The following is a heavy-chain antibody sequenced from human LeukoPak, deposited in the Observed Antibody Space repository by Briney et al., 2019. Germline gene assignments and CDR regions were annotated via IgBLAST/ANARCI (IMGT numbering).Heavy chain of an antibody. CDR1: GFTFSNYW. CDR2: IKQDGSEK. Sequence: PGGSLRLSCAVSGFTFSNYWMSWVRQAPGKGLAWVANIKQDGSEKYYVDSVTGRFTISRDNAKNSLFLQMNSLRDEDTAVYYCARWATSFDFWGQGALDTVSS. V-gene: IGHV3-7*01. D-gene: IGHD1-26*01. CDR3: ARWATSFDF. J-gene: IGHJ4*02.